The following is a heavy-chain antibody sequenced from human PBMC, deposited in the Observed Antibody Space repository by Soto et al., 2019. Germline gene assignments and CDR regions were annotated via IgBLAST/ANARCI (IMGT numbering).Heavy chain of an antibody. CDR1: GGSISSGGYS. CDR3: ARGIDY. CDR2: IYYSGST. J-gene: IGHJ4*02. Sequence: QVQLQESGPGLVKPSQTLSLTCTVSGGSISSGGYSWSWIRQHPGKGLEWIGYIYYSGSTYYSPSLQSRLTISVDTSKNQFSLKLSSVTAADTAVYYCARGIDYWGQGTLVTVSS. V-gene: IGHV4-31*03.